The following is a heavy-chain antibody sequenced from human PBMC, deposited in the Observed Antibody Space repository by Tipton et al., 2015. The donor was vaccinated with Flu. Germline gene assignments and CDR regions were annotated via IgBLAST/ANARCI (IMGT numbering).Heavy chain of an antibody. CDR2: VSSDGRTM. D-gene: IGHD3-3*01. CDR1: EFTFTNYE. J-gene: IGHJ6*02. V-gene: IGHV3-48*03. Sequence: VQSGGSLRLSCSASEFTFTNYEMNWVRQAPGKGLEWVAFVSSDGRTMYYTDSVKGRFTISRDNAKNSLYLQMNSLRAEDTAVYYCARDHPPSITVLGEITDYFGMGVWGQGTTVTVSS. CDR3: ARDHPPSITVLGEITDYFGMGV.